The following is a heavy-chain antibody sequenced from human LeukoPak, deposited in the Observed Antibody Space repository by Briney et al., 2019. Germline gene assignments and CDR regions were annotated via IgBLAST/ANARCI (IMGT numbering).Heavy chain of an antibody. D-gene: IGHD6-19*01. CDR3: ARGGHLAVAGYFDY. V-gene: IGHV4-34*01. CDR2: INHSGST. Sequence: SSETLSLTCAVYGWPFSGYYWSWIRQPPGKGLEWIGEINHSGSTNYNPSLKSRVTISVDTSKNQFSLKLSSVTAADTAVYYCARGGHLAVAGYFDYWGQGTLVTVSS. J-gene: IGHJ4*02. CDR1: GWPFSGYY.